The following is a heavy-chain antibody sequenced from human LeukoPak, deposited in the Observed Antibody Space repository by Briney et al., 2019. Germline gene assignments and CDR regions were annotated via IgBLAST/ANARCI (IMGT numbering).Heavy chain of an antibody. CDR2: IFWDGHST. Sequence: GGSLRLSCAASGFTFNDSTMHWVRQAPGKGLEWVSLIFWDGHSTYYADSVKGRFTISRDNSKNSLYLQMNSLRTEDTALYYCAKDSGIVGTALFDYWGQGTLVTVSS. CDR1: GFTFNDST. CDR3: AKDSGIVGTALFDY. J-gene: IGHJ4*02. V-gene: IGHV3-43*01. D-gene: IGHD1-26*01.